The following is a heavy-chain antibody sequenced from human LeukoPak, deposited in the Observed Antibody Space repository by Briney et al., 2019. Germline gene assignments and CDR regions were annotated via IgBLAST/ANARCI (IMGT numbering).Heavy chain of an antibody. J-gene: IGHJ6*02. CDR2: IKQDGSEK. V-gene: IGHV3-7*01. CDR1: GFTFSSYW. CDR3: ARDGSIAGYYYYYYGMDV. D-gene: IGHD6-13*01. Sequence: GGSLRLSCAASGFTFSSYWVSWVRQAPGKGLEWVANIKQDGSEKYYVDSVKGRFTISRDNAKNSLYLQMNSLRAEDTAVYYCARDGSIAGYYYYYYGMDVWGQGTTVTVSS.